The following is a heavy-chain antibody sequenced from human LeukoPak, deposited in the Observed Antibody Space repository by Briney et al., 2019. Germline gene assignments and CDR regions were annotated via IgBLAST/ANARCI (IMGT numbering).Heavy chain of an antibody. V-gene: IGHV3-21*01. J-gene: IGHJ4*02. CDR3: ARDQVGATPIDY. CDR1: GFTFSSYS. CDR2: ISSSSSYI. Sequence: PGGSRRLSCAASGFTFSSYSMNWVRQAPGKGLEWVSSISSSSSYIYYADSVKGRFTISRDNAKNTLYLQMNSLRAEDTAVYYCARDQVGATPIDYWGQGTLVTVSS. D-gene: IGHD1-26*01.